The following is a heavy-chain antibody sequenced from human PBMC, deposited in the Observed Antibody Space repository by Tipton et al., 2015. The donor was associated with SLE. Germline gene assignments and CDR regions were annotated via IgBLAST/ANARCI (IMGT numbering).Heavy chain of an antibody. J-gene: IGHJ4*02. CDR1: GFTFSSYW. Sequence: SLRLSCAASGFTFSSYWMHWVRQPPGKGLMWVSRIYSDGSSTSYAGSVKGRFTISRGNAKNTVYLQMNSLRAEDTAVYYCARVRLGWGQGTLVTVSS. CDR2: IYSDGSST. D-gene: IGHD6-6*01. CDR3: ARVRLG. V-gene: IGHV3-74*01.